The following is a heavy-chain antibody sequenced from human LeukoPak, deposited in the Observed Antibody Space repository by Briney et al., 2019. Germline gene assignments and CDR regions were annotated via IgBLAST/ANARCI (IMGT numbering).Heavy chain of an antibody. CDR3: TRGSTSGRGPYFEY. V-gene: IGHV3-43*02. J-gene: IGHJ4*02. D-gene: IGHD3-10*01. CDR2: ITGDGGKT. Sequence: GGSLRLSCATSGFTFDDYAMHWVRQAPGKGLEWIALITGDGGKTYYVDSVKGRFTVSRDNSRNSLYLQMNNLKTEDTALYFCTRGSTSGRGPYFEYWGQGSLVTISS. CDR1: GFTFDDYA.